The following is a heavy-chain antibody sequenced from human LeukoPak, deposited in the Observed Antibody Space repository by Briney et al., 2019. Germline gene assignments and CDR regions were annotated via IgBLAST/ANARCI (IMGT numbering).Heavy chain of an antibody. CDR2: IYYSGST. CDR1: GGSISSYY. Sequence: SEALSLTCTVSGGSISSYYWSWIRQPPGKGLEWIGYIYYSGSTNYNPSLKSRVTISVDTSKNQFSLKLSSVTAADTAVYYCARGARVRYYYGSGSYVDYWGQGTLVTVSS. V-gene: IGHV4-59*01. D-gene: IGHD3-10*01. CDR3: ARGARVRYYYGSGSYVDY. J-gene: IGHJ4*02.